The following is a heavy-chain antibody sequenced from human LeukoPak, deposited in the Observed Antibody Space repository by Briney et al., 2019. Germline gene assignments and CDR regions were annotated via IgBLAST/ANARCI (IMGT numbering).Heavy chain of an antibody. CDR3: ARDLGLTASRGCLDH. D-gene: IGHD4/OR15-4a*01. Sequence: SGTLSLTCAASGGSIRSSDWWRWVRQPPGKGLEWIGEIFHSGSTNYNPSLKSRVTISIDKSKNQFSLKLSSVTAADTAVYYCARDLGLTASRGCLDHWGQGSLVTVSS. V-gene: IGHV4-4*02. J-gene: IGHJ5*02. CDR1: GGSIRSSDW. CDR2: IFHSGST.